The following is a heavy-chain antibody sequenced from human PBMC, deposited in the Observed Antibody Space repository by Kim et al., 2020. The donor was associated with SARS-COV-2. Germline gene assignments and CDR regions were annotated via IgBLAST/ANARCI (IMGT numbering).Heavy chain of an antibody. CDR3: ARDARNWFDT. Sequence: SETLSLTCTVSGGSISSSSYYWGWIRQPPGKGLEWIGSIYYSGSTYYNPSLKSRVTISVDTSKNQFSLKLSSVTAADTAVYYCARDARNWFDTWGQGTLVTVSS. CDR2: IYYSGST. V-gene: IGHV4-39*07. J-gene: IGHJ5*02. CDR1: GGSISSSSYY.